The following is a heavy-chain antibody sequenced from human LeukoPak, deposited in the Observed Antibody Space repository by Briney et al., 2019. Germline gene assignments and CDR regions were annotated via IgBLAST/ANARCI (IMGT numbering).Heavy chain of an antibody. V-gene: IGHV3-30-3*01. CDR1: GFTFSSYA. Sequence: PGGSLRLSCAASGFTFSSYAMHWVRQAPGKGLEWVAVISYDGSNKYYADSVKGRFTISRDNSKNTLYLQMNSLRAEDTAVYYCARERKYYDSSGNFDYWAREPWSPSPQ. CDR3: ARERKYYDSSGNFDY. J-gene: IGHJ4*02. CDR2: ISYDGSNK. D-gene: IGHD3-22*01.